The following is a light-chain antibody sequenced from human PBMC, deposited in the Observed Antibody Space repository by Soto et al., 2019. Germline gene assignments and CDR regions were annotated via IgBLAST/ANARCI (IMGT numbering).Light chain of an antibody. V-gene: IGKV3-20*01. CDR3: QQYGSSPRT. CDR1: QSVSSSS. CDR2: DAS. Sequence: EIVLTQSPGTLSLSPGERAILSCRASQSVSSSSLAWYQQKRGQAPRLLIHDASSRATGIPDRFSGSGSGTDFTLTISRLEPEDFAVYYCQQYGSSPRTFGPGTKVDIK. J-gene: IGKJ3*01.